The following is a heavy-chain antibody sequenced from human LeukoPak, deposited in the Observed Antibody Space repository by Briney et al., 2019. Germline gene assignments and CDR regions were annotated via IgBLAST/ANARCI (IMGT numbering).Heavy chain of an antibody. CDR1: GFTFNSYA. CDR2: ISYDGSNK. CDR3: ARESSYYFDY. V-gene: IGHV3-30-3*01. Sequence: GRSLRLSCAASGFTFNSYAMHWVRQAPGKGLEWVAVISYDGSNKYYADSVKGRFTISRDNSKNTLYLQMNSLRAEDTAVYYCARESSYYFDYWGQGTLVTVSS. D-gene: IGHD6-6*01. J-gene: IGHJ4*02.